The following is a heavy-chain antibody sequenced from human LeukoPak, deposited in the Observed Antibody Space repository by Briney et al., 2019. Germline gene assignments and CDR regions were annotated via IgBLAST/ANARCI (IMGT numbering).Heavy chain of an antibody. Sequence: GGSLRLSCAASGFTFSHHAMHWVRQSPGEGLEWVAVISYDGNTKYYADSVKGRFTISRDSSQNTLYLQMNSLRAEDTAVYYCAKDAPNNSSFIPRRKVVPAAATAPFDYWGQGTLVTVSS. D-gene: IGHD2-2*01. J-gene: IGHJ4*02. V-gene: IGHV3-30-3*01. CDR2: ISYDGNTK. CDR1: GFTFSHHA. CDR3: AKDAPNNSSFIPRRKVVPAAATAPFDY.